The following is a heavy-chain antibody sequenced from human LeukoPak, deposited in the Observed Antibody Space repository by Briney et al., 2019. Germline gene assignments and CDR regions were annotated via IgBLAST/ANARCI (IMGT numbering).Heavy chain of an antibody. J-gene: IGHJ4*02. CDR3: AREGAWFGELLTAYFDY. CDR1: GGSISSSSYY. Sequence: TLSLTCTVSGGSISSSSYYWSWIRQPAGKGLEWIGRIYTSGSTNYNPSLKSRVTMSVDTSKNQFSLKLSSVTAADTAVYYCAREGAWFGELLTAYFDYWGQGTLVTVSS. V-gene: IGHV4-61*02. CDR2: IYTSGST. D-gene: IGHD3-10*01.